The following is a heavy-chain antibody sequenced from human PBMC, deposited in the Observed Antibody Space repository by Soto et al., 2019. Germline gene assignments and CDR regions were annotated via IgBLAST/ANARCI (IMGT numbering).Heavy chain of an antibody. J-gene: IGHJ6*03. CDR2: FDPEDGET. CDR3: ARAGTSSSSGYYYYYYMDV. V-gene: IGHV1-24*01. Sequence: GASVKVSCKVSGYTLTDLSMQWVRQAPGKGLEWMGGFDPEDGETIYAQKFQGRVTMTEDTATDTAYMELSRLRSDDTAVYYCARAGTSSSSGYYYYYYMDVWGKGTTVTAP. D-gene: IGHD6-6*01. CDR1: GYTLTDLS.